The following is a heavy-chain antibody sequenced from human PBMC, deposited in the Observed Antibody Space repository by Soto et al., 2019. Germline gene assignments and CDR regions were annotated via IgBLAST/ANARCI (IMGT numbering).Heavy chain of an antibody. Sequence: GASVKVSCKASGFTFTRSAVQWVRQARGQRLEWIGWIVVGSGNTAYAQKFRERVSITRDMSTSTAYMELSSLRAEDTAVYYCARVPSPFYDSSGSYPDYWGQGTLVTVSS. CDR3: ARVPSPFYDSSGSYPDY. V-gene: IGHV1-58*01. CDR2: IVVGSGNT. J-gene: IGHJ4*02. CDR1: GFTFTRSA. D-gene: IGHD3-22*01.